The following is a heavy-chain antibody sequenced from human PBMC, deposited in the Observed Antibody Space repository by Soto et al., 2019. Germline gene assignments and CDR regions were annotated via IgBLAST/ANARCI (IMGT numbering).Heavy chain of an antibody. D-gene: IGHD6-19*01. CDR1: GFTFSSYA. J-gene: IGHJ4*02. Sequence: GASVKVSCAASGFTFSSYAMSWVRQAPGKGLEWVSAISGGGGNTYYADSVKGRFTISRDNSKNTLYLQMNSLRAEDTAVYYCAKDSRYSSGWYVFDYWGQGTLVTVSS. V-gene: IGHV3-23*01. CDR2: ISGGGGNT. CDR3: AKDSRYSSGWYVFDY.